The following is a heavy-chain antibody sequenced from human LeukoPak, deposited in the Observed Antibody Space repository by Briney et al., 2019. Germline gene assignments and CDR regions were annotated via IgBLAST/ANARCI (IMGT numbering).Heavy chain of an antibody. CDR2: VRYDGSNK. J-gene: IGHJ3*02. CDR1: GFTFSSHG. D-gene: IGHD6-19*01. CDR3: ARGRGSGWYDAFDI. V-gene: IGHV3-33*01. Sequence: GGSLRLSCAASGFTFSSHGMHWVRQAPGKGLEWEAVVRYDGSNKFYADSVRGRFTISRDNSKNTLYVQMHSLRAEDTAVYYCARGRGSGWYDAFDIWGQGTMVTVSS.